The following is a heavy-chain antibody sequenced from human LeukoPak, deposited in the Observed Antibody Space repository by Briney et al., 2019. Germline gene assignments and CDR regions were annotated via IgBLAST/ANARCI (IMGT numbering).Heavy chain of an antibody. CDR3: ARRFGEQKDPFDY. Sequence: SETLSLTCTVSGGSISSYYWSWIRQHPGKGLEWIGYIYYSGSTYYNPSLKSRVTISVDTSKNQFSLKLSSVTAADTAVYYCARRFGEQKDPFDYWGQGTLVPVSS. CDR2: IYYSGST. V-gene: IGHV4-59*12. J-gene: IGHJ4*02. CDR1: GGSISSYY. D-gene: IGHD3-10*01.